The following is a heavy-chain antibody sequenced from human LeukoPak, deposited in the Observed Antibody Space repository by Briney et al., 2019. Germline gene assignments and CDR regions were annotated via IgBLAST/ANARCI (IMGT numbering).Heavy chain of an antibody. V-gene: IGHV3-23*01. Sequence: PGGSLRLSCEVSGFTFSSYAMSWVRRAPGKGLECVSAISGSGISIFYADSVKGRFTISRDNSKNTLYLQMNSLRAEDTAVYYCAKGWANWGSPGHCSLDIWGPGTMVTVSS. D-gene: IGHD7-27*01. J-gene: IGHJ3*02. CDR1: GFTFSSYA. CDR3: AKGWANWGSPGHCSLDI. CDR2: ISGSGISI.